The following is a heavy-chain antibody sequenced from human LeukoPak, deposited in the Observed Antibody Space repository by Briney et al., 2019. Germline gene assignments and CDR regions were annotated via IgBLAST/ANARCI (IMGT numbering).Heavy chain of an antibody. CDR1: GFTSHDHA. Sequence: GGSLRLSCAASGFTSHDHAMHWVRHAPGKGLEWVSGLSWDSGSIGYADSVKGRFTVSRDNAKNSLYLQMNSLSDEDTALYYCVRDDTFEDWGQGTLVTVTS. J-gene: IGHJ4*02. V-gene: IGHV3-9*02. CDR2: LSWDSGSI. CDR3: VRDDTFED.